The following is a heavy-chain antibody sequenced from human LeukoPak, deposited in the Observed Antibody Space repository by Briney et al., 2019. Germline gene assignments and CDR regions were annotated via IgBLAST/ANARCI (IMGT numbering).Heavy chain of an antibody. Sequence: SETLSLTCTVSGGSISSYYWSWIRQPPGKGLEWIGYIYYSGSTNYNPSLKSRVTISVDTSKNQFSLKLSSVTAADTAVYYCARLEYNSVKGSNWYFDLWGRGTLVTVSS. V-gene: IGHV4-59*01. J-gene: IGHJ2*01. CDR1: GGSISSYY. D-gene: IGHD6-19*01. CDR3: ARLEYNSVKGSNWYFDL. CDR2: IYYSGST.